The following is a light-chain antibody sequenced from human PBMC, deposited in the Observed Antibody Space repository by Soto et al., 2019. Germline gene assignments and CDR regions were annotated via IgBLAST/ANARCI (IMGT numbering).Light chain of an antibody. CDR3: QQGYSSRWT. V-gene: IGKV1-39*01. CDR1: QNIRSY. CDR2: DTS. Sequence: DIQMTQSPSSLSASVGDRVTITCRASQNIRSYLNWYQQKPGKAPQLLIYDTSSLQTGVPSRFSASGSGTDFSLVISDLQPEDSATYYCQQGYSSRWTSGRGTNVEI. J-gene: IGKJ1*01.